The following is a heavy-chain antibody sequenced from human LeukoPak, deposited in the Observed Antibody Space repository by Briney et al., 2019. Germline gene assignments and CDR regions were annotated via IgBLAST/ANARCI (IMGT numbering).Heavy chain of an antibody. Sequence: SETLSLTCTVSGGSISGYYWSWIRQPAGKGLEWIGRIYTSGSTNYNPSLKSRVTMSVDTSKNQFALKLASVTAADTAVYYCAREGNIIRFLNDWGQGTLVTVSS. CDR3: AREGNIIRFLND. V-gene: IGHV4-4*07. CDR2: IYTSGST. J-gene: IGHJ4*02. D-gene: IGHD3-3*01. CDR1: GGSISGYY.